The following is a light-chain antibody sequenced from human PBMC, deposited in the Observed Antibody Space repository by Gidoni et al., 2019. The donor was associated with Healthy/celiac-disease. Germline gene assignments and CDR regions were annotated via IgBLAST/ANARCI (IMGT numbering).Light chain of an antibody. Sequence: DIQMTQSPSSVSASLGDRVTITCRASQGISSWLAWYQQKPGKAPKLLIYAASSLQSGVPSRFSGISSLQPEDFATYYCQQANSFPFTFGGXTKVEIK. CDR3: QQANSFPFT. J-gene: IGKJ4*01. CDR1: QGISSW. CDR2: AAS. V-gene: IGKV1-12*01.